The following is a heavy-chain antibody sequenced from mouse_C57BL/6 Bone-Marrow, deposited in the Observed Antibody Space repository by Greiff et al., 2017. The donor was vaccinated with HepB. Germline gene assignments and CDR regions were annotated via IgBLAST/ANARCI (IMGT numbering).Heavy chain of an antibody. CDR2: IYPRSGNT. CDR1: GYTFTSYG. V-gene: IGHV1-81*01. CDR3: ARSYDAWYFDV. J-gene: IGHJ1*03. D-gene: IGHD2-12*01. Sequence: VKLQESGAELARPGASVKLSCKASGYTFTSYGISWVKQRTGQGLEWIGEIYPRSGNTYYNEKFKGKATLTADKSSSTAYMELRSLTSEDSAVYFCARSYDAWYFDVWGTGTTVTVSS.